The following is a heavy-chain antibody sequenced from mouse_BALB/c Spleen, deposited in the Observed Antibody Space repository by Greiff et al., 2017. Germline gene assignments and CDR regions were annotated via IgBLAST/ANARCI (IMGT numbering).Heavy chain of an antibody. CDR1: GYTFTSYT. CDR3: ARAAARASFAY. Sequence: QVQLQQSAAELARPGASVKMSCKASGYTFTSYTMHWVKQRPGQGLEWIGYINPSSGYTEYNQKFKDKTTLTADKSSSTAYMQLSSLTSEDSAVYYCARAAARASFAYWGQGTLVTVSA. V-gene: IGHV1-4*02. J-gene: IGHJ3*01. CDR2: INPSSGYT. D-gene: IGHD3-1*01.